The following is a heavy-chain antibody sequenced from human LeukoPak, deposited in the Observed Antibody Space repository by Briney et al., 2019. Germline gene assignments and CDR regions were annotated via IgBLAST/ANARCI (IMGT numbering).Heavy chain of an antibody. J-gene: IGHJ6*03. CDR3: ARQSYGSGTDNYYMDV. D-gene: IGHD3-10*01. CDR2: IHYPGST. CDR1: GGSTSSSSYY. V-gene: IGHV4-39*01. Sequence: SETLSLTCVVSGGSTSSSSYYWGWVRQPPGKGLEWIGSIHYPGSTYSNPSLKSRVTLSEDTSKNQFSLKLSSVTAADTAVYYCARQSYGSGTDNYYMDVWGKGITVTVSS.